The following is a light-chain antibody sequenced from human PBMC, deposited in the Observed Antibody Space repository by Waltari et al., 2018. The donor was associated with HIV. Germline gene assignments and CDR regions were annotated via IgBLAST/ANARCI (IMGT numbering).Light chain of an antibody. V-gene: IGLV2-23*01. J-gene: IGLJ3*02. CDR1: SSDVGSCTF. Sequence: QSALTQPASVSGAPGQSISISCTGTSSDVGSCTFVSRYQQHPGKAPKLLIYEGTKRPSGVSNRFSASKSGNTASLTISGLQAEDEADYYCCSCATPNTRVFGGGTKLTVL. CDR2: EGT. CDR3: CSCATPNTRV.